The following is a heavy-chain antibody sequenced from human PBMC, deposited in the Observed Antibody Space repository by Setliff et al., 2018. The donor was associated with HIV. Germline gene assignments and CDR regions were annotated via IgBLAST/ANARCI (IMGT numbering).Heavy chain of an antibody. D-gene: IGHD7-27*01. CDR2: IFYSGSS. CDR3: ARARYLTGADFAF. V-gene: IGHV4-39*07. CDR1: GDSISSSSYY. Sequence: ETLSLTCTVSGDSISSSSYYWAWVRQPPGNGLEWVGSIFYSGSSYYNPSLKSRATISVDTSKNQFSPNLKSVTAADSAVYYCARARYLTGADFAFWGPGTPVTVSS. J-gene: IGHJ4*02.